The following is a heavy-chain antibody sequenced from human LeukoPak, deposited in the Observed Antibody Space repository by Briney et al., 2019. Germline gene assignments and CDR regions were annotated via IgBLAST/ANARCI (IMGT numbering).Heavy chain of an antibody. CDR1: GGSISSGGYS. J-gene: IGHJ5*02. D-gene: IGHD2-2*01. CDR3: ARGLGSPVLVAGGHWFDP. V-gene: IGHV4-30-2*01. CDR2: IYHSGST. Sequence: SQTLSLTCAVSGGSISSGGYSWSWIRQPPGKGLEWIGYIYHSGSTYYNPSLKSRVTISVDRSKNQFSLKLSSVTAADTAVYYCARGLGSPVLVAGGHWFDPWGQGTLVTVSS.